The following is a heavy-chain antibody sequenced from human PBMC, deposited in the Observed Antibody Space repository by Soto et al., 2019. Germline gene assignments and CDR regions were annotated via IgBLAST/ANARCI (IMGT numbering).Heavy chain of an antibody. CDR1: GGTXXXXX. CDR2: IISIFGTA. J-gene: IGHJ6*02. V-gene: IGHV1-69*05. D-gene: IGHD2-2*01. CDR3: XXXVXAAGYYYGMDV. Sequence: QVQLVQSGAEVKKPGSSVKVSCKASGGTXXXXXXXXXXXXXGHGLEWMGGIISIFGTANYAQKFQGRVTXXXXXXXXXXXXXXXXXXXXXXXXYYCXXXVXAAGYYYGMDVWGQGTTVTVSS.